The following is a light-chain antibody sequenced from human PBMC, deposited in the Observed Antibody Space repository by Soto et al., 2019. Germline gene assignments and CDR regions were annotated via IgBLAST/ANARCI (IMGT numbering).Light chain of an antibody. Sequence: QSALTQPASVSGSPGQSITISCSGTSSDVGGYKYVSWYQHHPGKAPKLLIFDVSNQPSGISDRFSGSKSGNAASLTISGLQADDEADYYCSSLSDSRNLLFGTGTKLTVL. CDR1: SSDVGGYKY. CDR2: DVS. CDR3: SSLSDSRNLL. V-gene: IGLV2-14*01. J-gene: IGLJ1*01.